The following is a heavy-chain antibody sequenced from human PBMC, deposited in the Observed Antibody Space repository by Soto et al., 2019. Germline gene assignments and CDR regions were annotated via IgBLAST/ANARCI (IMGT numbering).Heavy chain of an antibody. V-gene: IGHV4-34*01. Sequence: SETLSLTCAVYGGSFSGYYWSWIRQPPGKGLEWIGEINHSGSTNYNPSLKSRVTISVDTSKNQFSLKLSSVTAADTAVYYCARGRGWMGYYYYGKDVWGQGTTVTVSS. D-gene: IGHD3-10*01. CDR1: GGSFSGYY. CDR2: INHSGST. CDR3: ARGRGWMGYYYYGKDV. J-gene: IGHJ6*02.